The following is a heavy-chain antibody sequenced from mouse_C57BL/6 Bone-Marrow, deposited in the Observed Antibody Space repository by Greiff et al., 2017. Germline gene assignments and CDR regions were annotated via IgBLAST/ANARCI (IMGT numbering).Heavy chain of an antibody. CDR3: ARVPYYYGPSMDY. CDR2: ISDGGSYT. Sequence: DVMLVESGGGLVKPGGSLTLSCAASGFTFSSYAMSWVRQTPEKRLEWVATISDGGSYTYYPDNVKGRFTISRDNAKNNLYLQMSHLKSEDTAMYYCARVPYYYGPSMDYGGQGTSVTVSS. D-gene: IGHD1-1*01. CDR1: GFTFSSYA. V-gene: IGHV5-4*03. J-gene: IGHJ4*01.